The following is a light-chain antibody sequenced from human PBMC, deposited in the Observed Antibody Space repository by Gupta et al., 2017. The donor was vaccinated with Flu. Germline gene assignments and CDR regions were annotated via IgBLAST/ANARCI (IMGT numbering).Light chain of an antibody. CDR1: QIVSDHD. Sequence: RATLSCRASQIVSDHDLAWYQQKPGQAPRLLIYGASFRATGIPDRFSGSGSGTDFTLTITRLEPEDFAMYYCQQHESSPPWTFGQGTKVEI. CDR3: QQHESSPPWT. CDR2: GAS. V-gene: IGKV3-20*01. J-gene: IGKJ1*01.